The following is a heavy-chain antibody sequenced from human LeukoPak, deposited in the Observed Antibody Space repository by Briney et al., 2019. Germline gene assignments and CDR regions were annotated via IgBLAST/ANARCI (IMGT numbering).Heavy chain of an antibody. CDR3: ARYVYGGNTGGIDY. J-gene: IGHJ4*02. CDR1: GDSVSTNSAA. V-gene: IGHV6-1*01. Sequence: SQTHSLTCATSGDSVSTNSAAWSWIRQSPSRGLEWLGRTYYRSKWCNDYAVSVRSRITITPDTSKTQFSLQLNSVPPEDTAVYFCARYVYGGNTGGIDYWGQGTLVTVSS. D-gene: IGHD4-23*01. CDR2: TYYRSKWCN.